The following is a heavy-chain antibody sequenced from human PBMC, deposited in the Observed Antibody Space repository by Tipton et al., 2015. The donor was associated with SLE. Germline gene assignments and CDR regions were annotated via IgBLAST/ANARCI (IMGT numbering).Heavy chain of an antibody. J-gene: IGHJ6*02. V-gene: IGHV3-30-3*02. Sequence: SLRLSCAASGFTFSSYAMHWVRQAPGKGLEWVAVISYDGSNKYYADSVKGRFTISRDNSKNTLYLQMNSLRAEDTAVYYCAKGSCSSTSCPRGMDVWGQGTTVTVSS. CDR3: AKGSCSSTSCPRGMDV. CDR2: ISYDGSNK. CDR1: GFTFSSYA. D-gene: IGHD2-2*01.